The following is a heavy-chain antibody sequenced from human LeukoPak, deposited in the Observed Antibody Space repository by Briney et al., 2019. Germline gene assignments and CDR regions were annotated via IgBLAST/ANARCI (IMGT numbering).Heavy chain of an antibody. CDR2: ISGSGGST. J-gene: IGHJ4*02. CDR3: AKDLLAVPATIGS. Sequence: GGSLRLPCAASGFTFSSYAMSWVRQAPGKGLEWVSAISGSGGSTYYADSVKGRFTISRDNSKNTLYLQMNSLRAEDTAVYYCAKDLLAVPATIGSWGQGTLVTVSS. D-gene: IGHD5-12*01. V-gene: IGHV3-23*01. CDR1: GFTFSSYA.